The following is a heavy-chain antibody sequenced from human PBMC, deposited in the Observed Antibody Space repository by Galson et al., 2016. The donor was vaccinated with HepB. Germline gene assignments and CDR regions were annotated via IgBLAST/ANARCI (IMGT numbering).Heavy chain of an antibody. V-gene: IGHV4-4*02. J-gene: IGHJ4*02. CDR1: GGSISSANW. CDR2: IYLGGRT. D-gene: IGHD5-12*01. CDR3: ARPLATAGTRGCDY. Sequence: SETLSLTCDVLGGSISSANWWSWVRQPPGKGLEWIGEIYLGGRTHYNPSLESRITISIDNSNNRFSLHLNSATAADTAVYYCARPLATAGTRGCDYWGQGTLVTVSS.